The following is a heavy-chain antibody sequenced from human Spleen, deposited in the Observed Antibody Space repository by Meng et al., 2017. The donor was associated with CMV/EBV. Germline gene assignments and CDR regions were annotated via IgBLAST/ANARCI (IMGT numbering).Heavy chain of an antibody. CDR2: ISGYNGNT. V-gene: IGHV1-18*01. Sequence: FTASGYAFPAYGITWVRQAPGQGLEWMGLISGYNGNTNYAQKFQGRATMTIDRSTNTAYMDLRSLTSDDTAVYYCARKSGAGWLDPWGQGTLVTVSS. CDR1: GYAFPAYG. CDR3: ARKSGAGWLDP. J-gene: IGHJ5*02. D-gene: IGHD7-27*01.